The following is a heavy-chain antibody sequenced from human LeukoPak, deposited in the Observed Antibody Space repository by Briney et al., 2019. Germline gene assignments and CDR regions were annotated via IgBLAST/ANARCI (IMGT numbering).Heavy chain of an antibody. CDR1: GYTLTELS. Sequence: ASVKVSCKVSGYTLTELSMHWVRQAPGKGLEWMGGFDPEDGETIYAQKFQGRVTMTEDTSTDTAYMELSSLRSEDTAVHYCATGSCGQGSLDYWGQGTLVTVSS. J-gene: IGHJ4*02. CDR2: FDPEDGET. D-gene: IGHD6-25*01. CDR3: ATGSCGQGSLDY. V-gene: IGHV1-24*01.